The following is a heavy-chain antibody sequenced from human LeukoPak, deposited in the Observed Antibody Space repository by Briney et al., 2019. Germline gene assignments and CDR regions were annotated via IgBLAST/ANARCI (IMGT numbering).Heavy chain of an antibody. D-gene: IGHD6-13*01. CDR2: INHSGST. CDR1: GGSFSGYY. J-gene: IGHJ4*02. CDR3: ARHLAAAGSNTDY. V-gene: IGHV4-34*01. Sequence: SETLSLTCAVYGGSFSGYYWSWIRQPPGKGLEWIGEINHSGSTNYNPSLKSRVTISVDTSENQFSLKLSSVTAADTAVYYCARHLAAAGSNTDYWGQGTLVTVSS.